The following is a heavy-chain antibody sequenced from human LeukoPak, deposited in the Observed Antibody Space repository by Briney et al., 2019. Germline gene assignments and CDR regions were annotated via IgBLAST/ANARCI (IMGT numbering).Heavy chain of an antibody. CDR3: ASDGTTLTKTAFDS. J-gene: IGHJ4*02. Sequence: GGSLRLSCAASGFSIRNNYMTWVRQAPGKGLEWVSIIFGGGSTYYADSVKGRFTISRDNPKNTLYLQMNSLRGDDTAVYYCASDGTTLTKTAFDSWGQGTLVTVSS. V-gene: IGHV3-66*01. CDR2: IFGGGST. CDR1: GFSIRNNY. D-gene: IGHD4-17*01.